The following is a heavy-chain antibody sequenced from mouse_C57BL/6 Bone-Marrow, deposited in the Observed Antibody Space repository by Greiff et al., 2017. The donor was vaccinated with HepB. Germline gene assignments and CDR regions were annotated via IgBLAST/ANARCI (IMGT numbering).Heavy chain of an antibody. Sequence: VQLQQPGAELVMPGASVKLSCKASGYTFTSYWMHWVKQRPGQGLEWIGEIDPSDSYTNYNQKFKGKSTLTVEKSSSTAYMQLSSLTSEDSAVYYCARHFDYWGQGTTLTVSS. V-gene: IGHV1-69*01. J-gene: IGHJ2*01. CDR2: IDPSDSYT. CDR1: GYTFTSYW. CDR3: ARHFDY.